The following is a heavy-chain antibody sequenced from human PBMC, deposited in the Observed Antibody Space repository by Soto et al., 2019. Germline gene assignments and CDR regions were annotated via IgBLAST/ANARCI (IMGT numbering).Heavy chain of an antibody. J-gene: IGHJ4*02. CDR1: GFTFSSYG. CDR2: ISYDGSNK. V-gene: IGHV3-30*18. Sequence: ESGGGVVQPGRSLRLSCAASGFTFSSYGMHWVRQAPGKGLEWVAVISYDGSNKYYADSVKGRFTISRDNSKNTLYLQMNSLRAEDTAVYYCAKAWTYYDILTGYSNWGQGTLVTVSS. D-gene: IGHD3-9*01. CDR3: AKAWTYYDILTGYSN.